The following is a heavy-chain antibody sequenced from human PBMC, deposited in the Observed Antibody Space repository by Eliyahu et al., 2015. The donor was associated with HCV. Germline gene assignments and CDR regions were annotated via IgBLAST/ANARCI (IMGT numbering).Heavy chain of an antibody. CDR2: ISGSGGST. Sequence: EVQLVESGGGLVQPGGSLRLSCAASGFXFSSYAMXWVRQAPGKGLGWVSAISGSGGSTYYADSVKGRFTISRDNSKNTLYLQMNSLRAEDTAVYYCAKPGGSGSYTLFDYWGQGTLVTVSS. CDR1: GFXFSSYA. D-gene: IGHD3-10*01. CDR3: AKPGGSGSYTLFDY. V-gene: IGHV3-23*04. J-gene: IGHJ4*02.